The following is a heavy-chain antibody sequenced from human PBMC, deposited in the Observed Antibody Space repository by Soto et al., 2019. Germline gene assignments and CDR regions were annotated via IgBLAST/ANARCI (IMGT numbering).Heavy chain of an antibody. CDR2: IHHSGST. J-gene: IGHJ5*02. D-gene: IGHD3-16*01. CDR1: GGSFSDYY. V-gene: IGHV4-34*01. Sequence: QVQLQQWGAGLLKPSETLSLTCAVYGGSFSDYYWSWIRQPPGKGLEWIGEIHHSGSTKYNPSLKSRVTISVDTSKNQFSLKLSSVTAADTAMYYCARGRGFVWWFDPWGQETLVTVSP. CDR3: ARGRGFVWWFDP.